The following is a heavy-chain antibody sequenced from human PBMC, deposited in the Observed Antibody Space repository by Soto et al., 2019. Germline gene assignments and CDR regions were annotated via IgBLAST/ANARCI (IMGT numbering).Heavy chain of an antibody. J-gene: IGHJ4*02. CDR3: ARAHLGLTSGYYGAYDF. CDR1: GYSFNTYS. Sequence: GESLKISCKGSGYSFNTYSIGWVRQMPGKGLDWVGIIYPGDSDSRYSPSLQGQVTISADKSISTTYRQWSSLRASDTAMYYCARAHLGLTSGYYGAYDFWGQGTQVTVSS. V-gene: IGHV5-51*01. CDR2: IYPGDSDS. D-gene: IGHD3-22*01.